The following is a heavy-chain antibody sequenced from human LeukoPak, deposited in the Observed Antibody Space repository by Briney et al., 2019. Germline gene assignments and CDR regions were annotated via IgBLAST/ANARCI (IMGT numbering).Heavy chain of an antibody. V-gene: IGHV3-15*01. J-gene: IGHJ4*02. D-gene: IGHD5-18*01. CDR3: AHRDTAMVRVDY. CDR1: GFTFRDAG. CDR2: IRSETDGGTT. Sequence: GGSLRLSCAASGFTFRDAGMSWVRQAPGKGLEWVGRIRSETDGGTTDYAAPVKGRFTISRDDSRSTVYLQMSSLKTEDTAVYFCAHRDTAMVRVDYWGQGTLVTVSS.